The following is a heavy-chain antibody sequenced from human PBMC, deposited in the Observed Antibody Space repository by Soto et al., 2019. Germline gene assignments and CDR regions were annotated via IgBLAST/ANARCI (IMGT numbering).Heavy chain of an antibody. CDR3: ASAPPSGYYDSSGYTDY. D-gene: IGHD3-22*01. Sequence: SETLSLTCTVSGGSISSGGYYWSWIRQHPGKGLEWIGHIYYSGSTYYNQSLKSRVTISVDTSKNQFSLKLSSVTAADTAVYYCASAPPSGYYDSSGYTDYWGQGTLVTVS. CDR1: GGSISSGGYY. CDR2: IYYSGST. V-gene: IGHV4-31*03. J-gene: IGHJ4*02.